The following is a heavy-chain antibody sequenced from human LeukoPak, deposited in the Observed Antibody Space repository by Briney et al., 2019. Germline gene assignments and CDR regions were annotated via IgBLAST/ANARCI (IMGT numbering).Heavy chain of an antibody. CDR3: ARDRRVGATTLRWFDP. CDR1: GGSISSYY. CDR2: IYTSGST. Sequence: SETLSLTCTVSGGSISSYYWSWIRQPAGKGLEGIGRIYTSGSTNYNPSLKSRVTMSVDTSKNQFSLKLSSVTDADTAVYYCARDRRVGATTLRWFDPWGQGTLVTVSS. D-gene: IGHD1-26*01. V-gene: IGHV4-4*07. J-gene: IGHJ5*02.